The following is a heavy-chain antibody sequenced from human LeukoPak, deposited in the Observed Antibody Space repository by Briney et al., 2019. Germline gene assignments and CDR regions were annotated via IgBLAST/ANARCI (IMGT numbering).Heavy chain of an antibody. CDR3: ARGLPGSGWYSGVVQH. CDR1: GGSISSYY. J-gene: IGHJ1*01. Sequence: SETLSLTCTVSGGSISSYYWSWIRQPPGKGLEWIGYIYYSGSTNYNPSLKSRVTISVDTSKNQFSLKLGSVTAADTAVYYCARGLPGSGWYSGVVQHWGQGTLVTVSS. CDR2: IYYSGST. V-gene: IGHV4-59*01. D-gene: IGHD6-19*01.